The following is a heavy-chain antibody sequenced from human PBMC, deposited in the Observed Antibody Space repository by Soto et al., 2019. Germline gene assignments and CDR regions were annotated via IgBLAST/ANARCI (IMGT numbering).Heavy chain of an antibody. V-gene: IGHV3-33*08. CDR1: GFTFSSYG. J-gene: IGHJ6*03. D-gene: IGHD6-13*01. Sequence: GGSLRLSCAASGFTFSSYGMHWVRQAPGKGLEWVAVIWYDGSNKYYADSVKGRFTISRDNSKNTLYLQMNSLRAEDTAVYYCARDRAAGERGYYYYYYMDVWGKGTTVTVSS. CDR2: IWYDGSNK. CDR3: ARDRAAGERGYYYYYYMDV.